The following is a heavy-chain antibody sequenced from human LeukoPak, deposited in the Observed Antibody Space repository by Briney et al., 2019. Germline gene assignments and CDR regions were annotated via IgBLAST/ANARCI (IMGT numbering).Heavy chain of an antibody. V-gene: IGHV3-48*04. D-gene: IGHD3-10*01. CDR3: ARDFPGVDDAFDI. J-gene: IGHJ3*02. CDR2: ISSSGSTI. Sequence: GGSLRLSCAASGFTFSSYSMNWVRQAPGKGLEWVSYISSSGSTIYYADSVKGRFTISRDNAKNSLYLQMNSLRAEDTAVYYCARDFPGVDDAFDIWGQGTMVTVSS. CDR1: GFTFSSYS.